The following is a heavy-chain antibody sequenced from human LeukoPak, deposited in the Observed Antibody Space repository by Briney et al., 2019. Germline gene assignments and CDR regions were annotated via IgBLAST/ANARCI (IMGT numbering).Heavy chain of an antibody. D-gene: IGHD3-22*01. CDR3: ARGGRGSAAVVAPRSFDI. CDR2: ISYDGTNK. Sequence: GGSLRLSCAASGFTFSSYAMHWVRQAPGKGLEWVAVISYDGTNKYYADSVKGRFTISRDNSKNTLYLQMNSLRAEDSALYYCARGGRGSAAVVAPRSFDIWGQGTMVTVSS. V-gene: IGHV3-30*14. J-gene: IGHJ3*02. CDR1: GFTFSSYA.